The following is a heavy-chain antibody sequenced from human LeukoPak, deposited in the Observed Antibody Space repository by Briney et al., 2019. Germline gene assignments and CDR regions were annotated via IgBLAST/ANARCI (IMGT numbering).Heavy chain of an antibody. Sequence: PSETLSLTCTVSGGSVSSGGYYWSWIRQHPGKGLEWIGYIYYSGSTYYNPSLESRLTISLDTSTNQFSLKLGSVTAADTAVYYCANTAYYFYVDVWGKGTAITVSS. CDR2: IYYSGST. J-gene: IGHJ6*03. CDR1: GGSVSSGGYY. V-gene: IGHV4-31*03. D-gene: IGHD2-21*02. CDR3: ANTAYYFYVDV.